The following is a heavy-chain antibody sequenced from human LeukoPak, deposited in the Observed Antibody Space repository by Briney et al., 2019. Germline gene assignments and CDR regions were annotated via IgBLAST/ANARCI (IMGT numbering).Heavy chain of an antibody. CDR1: GFTFSSYA. J-gene: IGHJ4*02. V-gene: IGHV3-23*01. CDR3: APVPSIAAPKPSG. CDR2: ISGSDGST. Sequence: GGSLRLSCAASGFTFSSYAMSWVRQAPGKGLEWVSAISGSDGSTYYADSVKGRLTISRDNSKNTLDLQMNSLRAEDTAVYYCAPVPSIAAPKPSGWGQGTLVTVSS. D-gene: IGHD6-6*01.